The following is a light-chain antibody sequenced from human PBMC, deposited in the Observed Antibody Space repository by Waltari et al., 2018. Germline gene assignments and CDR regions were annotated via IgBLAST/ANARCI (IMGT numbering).Light chain of an antibody. J-gene: IGKJ2*01. CDR2: SAS. Sequence: EIVMTQSPVTLSVSPGARATLSCRASQSVSTNLAWYRHRPGQAPRLLIYSASTRASGLPARFSGSGSGTEFTLTISSLHSEDFAVYYCQQYNDWPWTFGQGTKLEI. CDR3: QQYNDWPWT. CDR1: QSVSTN. V-gene: IGKV3-15*01.